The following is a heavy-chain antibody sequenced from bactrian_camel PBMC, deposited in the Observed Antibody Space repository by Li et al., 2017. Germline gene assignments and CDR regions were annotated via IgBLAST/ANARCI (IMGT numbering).Heavy chain of an antibody. J-gene: IGHJ4*01. CDR3: ARVRGVVAVGFVDY. V-gene: IGHV3S40*01. Sequence: DVQLVESGGGLVQPGGSLRLSCAASGFTFDSYYMTWVRQAPGKGREWVASIDSGGSTTYYADSVKGRFTASRDNAQNTVYLQMNSLKPDDTAVYSCARVRGVVAVGFVDYWGQGTQVTVS. CDR2: IDSGGSTT. CDR1: GFTFDSYY. D-gene: IGHD6*01.